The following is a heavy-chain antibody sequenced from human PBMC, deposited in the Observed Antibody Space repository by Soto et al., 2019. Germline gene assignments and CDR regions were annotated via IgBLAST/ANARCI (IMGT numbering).Heavy chain of an antibody. D-gene: IGHD5-18*01. J-gene: IGHJ6*02. V-gene: IGHV3-33*01. Sequence: QVHLVESGGGVVQPGRSLRLSCVASGFTFSSYGMHWVRQAPGKGLEWVAVIWFDGSNKYYADSVKGRFTISRDTSKNTLYLQMNSLRAEDTAVYYCARELRGYTYVAYYGMDVWGQGTTVTVSS. CDR3: ARELRGYTYVAYYGMDV. CDR1: GFTFSSYG. CDR2: IWFDGSNK.